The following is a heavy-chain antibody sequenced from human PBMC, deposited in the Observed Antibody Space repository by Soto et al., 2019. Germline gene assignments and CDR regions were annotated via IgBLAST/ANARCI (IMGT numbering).Heavy chain of an antibody. D-gene: IGHD3-3*01. CDR2: ISSSSSYI. V-gene: IGHV3-21*01. CDR3: ARDGVRFLEWLSSPHDAFDI. Sequence: GGSLRLSCAASGFTFSSYSMNWVRQAPGKGLEWVSSISSSSSYIYYADSVKGRFTISRDNAKNSLYLQMNSLRAEDTAVYYCARDGVRFLEWLSSPHDAFDIWGQGTMVTVSS. CDR1: GFTFSSYS. J-gene: IGHJ3*02.